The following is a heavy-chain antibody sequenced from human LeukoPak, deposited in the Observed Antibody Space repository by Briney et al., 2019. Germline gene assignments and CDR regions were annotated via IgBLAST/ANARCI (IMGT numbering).Heavy chain of an antibody. V-gene: IGHV5-51*01. J-gene: IGHJ6*03. D-gene: IGHD6-13*01. CDR3: ARPDSSSWYYMDV. CDR1: GYSFTSYW. Sequence: GESLKISCKGSGYSFTSYWIGWVRQMPGKGVEWMGIIYPGDSDTRYSPSFQGQVTISADKSISTAYLQWSSLKALDTAMYYCARPDSSSWYYMDVWGKGTTVTVSS. CDR2: IYPGDSDT.